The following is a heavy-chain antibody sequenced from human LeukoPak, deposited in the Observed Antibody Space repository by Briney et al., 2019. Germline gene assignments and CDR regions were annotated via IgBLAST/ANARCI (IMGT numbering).Heavy chain of an antibody. Sequence: GGSLRLSCAASGFTFSSYAMSWVRQAPGKGLEWVSAISGSGGSTYDADSVKGRFTISRDNSKNKLYLKMNSLRAEDTAVYYCAKVGYSGYPDYWGQGTLVTVSS. CDR3: AKVGYSGYPDY. V-gene: IGHV3-23*01. CDR1: GFTFSSYA. D-gene: IGHD5-12*01. J-gene: IGHJ4*02. CDR2: ISGSGGST.